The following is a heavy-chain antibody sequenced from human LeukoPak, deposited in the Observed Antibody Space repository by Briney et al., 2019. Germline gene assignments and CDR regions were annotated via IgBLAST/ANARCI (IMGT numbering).Heavy chain of an antibody. CDR3: ARVRYYYDSSGYFFDY. CDR2: IIPIFGTA. J-gene: IGHJ4*02. V-gene: IGHV1-69*06. CDR1: GGTFSSYA. Sequence: GASVKVSCKASGGTFSSYAISWVRQAPGQGLEWMGGIIPIFGTANYAQKFQGRVTITADKSTSTAYMELSSLRSEDTAVYYCARVRYYYDSSGYFFDYWGQGTLVTVSS. D-gene: IGHD3-22*01.